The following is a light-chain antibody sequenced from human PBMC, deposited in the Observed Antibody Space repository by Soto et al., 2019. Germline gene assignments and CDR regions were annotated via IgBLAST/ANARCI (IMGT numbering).Light chain of an antibody. CDR2: DAS. CDR3: QQRFSWPPT. Sequence: EIGLTQSPATLSLSPGDRATLSCRASQSVSRYLAWYQQQPGQAPRLLIHDASTRATGVPDTFSGSGSGTAFTLTISSREPEDSAMYYCQQRFSWPPTFGGGTHVEIK. V-gene: IGKV3-11*01. J-gene: IGKJ4*01. CDR1: QSVSRY.